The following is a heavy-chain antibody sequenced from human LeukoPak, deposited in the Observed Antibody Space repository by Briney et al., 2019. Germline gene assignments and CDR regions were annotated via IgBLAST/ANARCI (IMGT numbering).Heavy chain of an antibody. CDR2: ISGSGGST. CDR3: AKGLKVASADY. Sequence: EGSLRLSCAASGFTFSSYAMTWVRQGPGKGLEWVSVISGSGGSTYYADPVKGRFTISRDNSNNTVYLHMNSLRAEDTAVYYCAKGLKVASADYWGQGTLVTVSS. D-gene: IGHD2-8*01. J-gene: IGHJ4*02. CDR1: GFTFSSYA. V-gene: IGHV3-23*01.